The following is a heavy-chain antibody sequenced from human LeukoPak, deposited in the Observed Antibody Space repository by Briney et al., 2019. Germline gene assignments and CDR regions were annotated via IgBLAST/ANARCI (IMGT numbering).Heavy chain of an antibody. D-gene: IGHD6-19*01. CDR1: GFTFDSYA. V-gene: IGHV3-30*04. Sequence: GGSLRLSCAPSGFTFDSYAMHWVRQAPGKGLEWVALISYDGGNIYYADSVSGRFTISRDNAQNTLFLQMDSLRAEDTAVYYCARDPPYRTGWSQNYFDYWGQGTLVTVSS. CDR3: ARDPPYRTGWSQNYFDY. J-gene: IGHJ4*02. CDR2: ISYDGGNI.